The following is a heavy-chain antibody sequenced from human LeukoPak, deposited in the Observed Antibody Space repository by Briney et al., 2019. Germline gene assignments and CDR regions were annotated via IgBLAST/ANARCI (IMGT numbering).Heavy chain of an antibody. J-gene: IGHJ4*02. CDR1: GGSISSYY. CDR3: ARAKGGSYEKGRFDY. D-gene: IGHD1-26*01. V-gene: IGHV4-59*01. Sequence: KPSETLSLTCTVSGGSISSYYWSWIRQPPGKGLEWIGYIYYSGSTNYNPSLKSRVTISVDTSKNQFSLKLSSVTAADTAVYYCARAKGGSYEKGRFDYWGQGTPVTVSS. CDR2: IYYSGST.